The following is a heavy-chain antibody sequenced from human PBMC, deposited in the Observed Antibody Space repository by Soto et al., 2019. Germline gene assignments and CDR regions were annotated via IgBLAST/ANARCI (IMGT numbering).Heavy chain of an antibody. CDR3: VSSRSAIYGDALDV. Sequence: KTSETLSLTCSVSGGSISSYFRNWLRQPPGKGLEWIGYIYDDGTTDYNPSLKSRVTILLDMSKNQFSLKLSSVTAADTAVYYCVSSRSAIYGDALDVWGQGTMVT. CDR2: IYDDGTT. CDR1: GGSISSYF. D-gene: IGHD2-2*01. J-gene: IGHJ3*01. V-gene: IGHV4-59*03.